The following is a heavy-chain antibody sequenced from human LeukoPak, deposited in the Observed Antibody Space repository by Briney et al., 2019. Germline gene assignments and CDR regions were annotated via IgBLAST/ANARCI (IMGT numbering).Heavy chain of an antibody. CDR1: GFLVNNYY. D-gene: IGHD4-17*01. CDR2: ISDSGET. CDR3: WRDRAVTQLWVEFDS. J-gene: IGHJ5*01. V-gene: IGHV3-66*03. Sequence: PGGSVRLSCTVSGFLVNNYYMSWVRQAPGKGLEWVSLISDSGETFYADSAEARLTISRNNSKNTMFILMKRLTVEDTAVFFDWRDRAVTQLWVEFDSWGQGTLVTVSS.